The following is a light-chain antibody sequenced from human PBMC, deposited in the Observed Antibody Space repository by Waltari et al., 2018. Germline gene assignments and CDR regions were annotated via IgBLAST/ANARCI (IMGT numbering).Light chain of an antibody. Sequence: DFVMTQSPDSLAVSLGERATINCRSSQSVLSNNQNYLAWYQQKPGQPPKLLIYWASTRASGVPDRFGGSGSGTDFTLTISSLQAEDVAVYYCQQSYSSPRTFGQGTRVQIK. CDR1: QSVLSNNQNY. V-gene: IGKV4-1*01. CDR3: QQSYSSPRT. J-gene: IGKJ1*01. CDR2: WAS.